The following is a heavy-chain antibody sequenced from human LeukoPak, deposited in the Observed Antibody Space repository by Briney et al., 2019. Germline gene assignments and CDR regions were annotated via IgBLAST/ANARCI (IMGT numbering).Heavy chain of an antibody. CDR3: ARDIGSACFDY. CDR1: GYTFTSYG. Sequence: ASVTVSFKASGYTFTSYGISWVRQAPGQGLEWMGWINVKNGNKKYAQKVQGRVTMTTDTSTSTAYMELRSLRSDDTAVYYCARDIGSACFDYWGQGTLVTVSS. V-gene: IGHV1-18*04. CDR2: INVKNGNK. D-gene: IGHD6-19*01. J-gene: IGHJ4*02.